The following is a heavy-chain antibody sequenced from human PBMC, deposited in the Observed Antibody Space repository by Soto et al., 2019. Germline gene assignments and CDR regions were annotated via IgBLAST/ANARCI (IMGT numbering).Heavy chain of an antibody. Sequence: SETLSLTCTVSGGSIISSSYYWGWIRQPPGKGLEWIGSIYYSGSTYYNPSLKSRVTISVDTSKNQFSLKLSSVTAADTAVYYCARHSIVGWVTVVGGVISYMYVWGKGTTVTVSS. J-gene: IGHJ6*03. CDR3: ARHSIVGWVTVVGGVISYMYV. V-gene: IGHV4-39*01. D-gene: IGHD3-10*01. CDR2: IYYSGST. CDR1: GGSIISSSYY.